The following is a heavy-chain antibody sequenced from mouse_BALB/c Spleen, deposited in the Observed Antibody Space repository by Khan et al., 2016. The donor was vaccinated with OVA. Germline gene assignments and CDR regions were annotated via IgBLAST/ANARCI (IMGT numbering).Heavy chain of an antibody. CDR3: TSHGYVACFAY. D-gene: IGHD2-2*01. V-gene: IGHV1S135*01. J-gene: IGHJ3*01. CDR1: GYSFTSYY. CDR2: VDPFSAGT. Sequence: VQLQQSGPELMKPGASVKISCKASGYSFTSYYIHWVMQSRGQSLEWIGYVDPFSAGTTYNQKFKGKATLTVDKSSSTAYIHLSNLTSEDSAVYYCTSHGYVACFAYWGHGTLVTVSA.